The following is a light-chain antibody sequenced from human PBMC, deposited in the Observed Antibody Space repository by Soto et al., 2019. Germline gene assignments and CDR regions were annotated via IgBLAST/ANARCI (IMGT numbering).Light chain of an antibody. Sequence: EFVLTQSPGTLSLSPGERATLSCRASQTVRNNYLAWYQQKPGQAHRFLIYDAYSRATGIQDRFSGGGSGTDFTLTIRRLEPEDFAVYYCKQFSSYPLTVGGGTKVDIK. J-gene: IGKJ4*01. CDR3: KQFSSYPLT. CDR1: QTVRNNY. CDR2: DAY. V-gene: IGKV3-20*01.